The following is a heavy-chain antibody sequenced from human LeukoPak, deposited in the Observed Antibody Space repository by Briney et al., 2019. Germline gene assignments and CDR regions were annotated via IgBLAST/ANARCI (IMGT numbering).Heavy chain of an antibody. J-gene: IGHJ4*02. D-gene: IGHD1-20*01. Sequence: GGSLRLSCVDSGFTFTNAWMNWVRQAPGKGLEWVGRIKSKADGETIDYAAPMKGRFTFSRDDSKNMLYLQMNSLKSEDTAVYYCSTLTSRGLSDSWGQGTLVTVSS. V-gene: IGHV3-15*07. CDR2: IKSKADGETI. CDR3: STLTSRGLSDS. CDR1: GFTFTNAW.